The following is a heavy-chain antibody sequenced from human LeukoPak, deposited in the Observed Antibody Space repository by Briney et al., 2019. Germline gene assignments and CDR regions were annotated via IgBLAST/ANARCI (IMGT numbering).Heavy chain of an antibody. CDR1: GGSFSGYY. CDR3: ARHVVPAARGIAWDFDY. V-gene: IGHV4-34*01. J-gene: IGHJ4*02. CDR2: INHSGST. Sequence: SETLSLTCAVYGGSFSGYYWSWIRQPPGKGLEWIGEINHSGSTNYNPSLKSRVTISVDTSKNQFSLKLSSVTAADTAVYYCARHVVPAARGIAWDFDYWGQGTLVTVSS. D-gene: IGHD2-2*01.